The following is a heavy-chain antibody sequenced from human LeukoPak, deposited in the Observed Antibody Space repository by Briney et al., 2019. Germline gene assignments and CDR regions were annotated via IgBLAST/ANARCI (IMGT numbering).Heavy chain of an antibody. CDR1: GGSISSYY. J-gene: IGHJ6*03. V-gene: IGHV4-4*07. Sequence: KPSETLSLTCTVSGGSISSYYWSWIRQPAEKGLEWIGRIYTSGSTNYNPSLKSRVTMSVDTSKNQFSLKLSSVTAADTAVYYCAREEIVVVPAAQFFYYYMDVWGKGTTVTVSS. CDR2: IYTSGST. D-gene: IGHD2-2*01. CDR3: AREEIVVVPAAQFFYYYMDV.